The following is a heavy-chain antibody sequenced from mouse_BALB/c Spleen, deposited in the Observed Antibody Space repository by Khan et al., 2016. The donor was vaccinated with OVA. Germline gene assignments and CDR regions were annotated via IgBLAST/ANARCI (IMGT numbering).Heavy chain of an antibody. CDR3: ARPPYFSYFMDN. CDR1: GHTFTKYG. D-gene: IGHD2-10*01. V-gene: IGHV9-3-1*01. Sequence: QIQLVQSGPELKKPGETVKISCKASGHTFTKYGMNWVKQAPGKGLKWMGWINTYTGEPTYADDFNGRFAFSLETSASTAYLQINNRKNEDTATYFCARPPYFSYFMDNGGQGTSVTVSS. J-gene: IGHJ4*01. CDR2: INTYTGEP.